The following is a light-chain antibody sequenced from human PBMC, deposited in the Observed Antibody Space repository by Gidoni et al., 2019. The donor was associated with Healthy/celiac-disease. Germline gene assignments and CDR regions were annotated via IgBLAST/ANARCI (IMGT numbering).Light chain of an antibody. CDR1: QSISIW. J-gene: IGKJ2*01. Sequence: DIPITQSPSTLSPSVGDRVTITCRASQSISIWLAWYQQRPGKAPNLLIYDASSLESGFPSRFSGSGSGTEFTLTSSSLQPDDFATYYCQQYNSYSGAFGQGTKLEIK. V-gene: IGKV1-5*01. CDR2: DAS. CDR3: QQYNSYSGA.